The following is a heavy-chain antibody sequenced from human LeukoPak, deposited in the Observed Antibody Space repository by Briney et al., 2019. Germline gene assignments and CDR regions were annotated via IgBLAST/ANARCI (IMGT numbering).Heavy chain of an antibody. CDR3: ARSAGTYYYGSGSWFDP. Sequence: SETLSLTCAVYGGSFSGYYWSWIRQPPGKGLEWIEEINHSGSTNYNPSLKSRVTISVDTSKNQFSLKLSSVTAADTAVYYCARSAGTYYYGSGSWFDPWGQGTLVTVSS. D-gene: IGHD3-10*01. J-gene: IGHJ5*02. V-gene: IGHV4-34*01. CDR2: INHSGST. CDR1: GGSFSGYY.